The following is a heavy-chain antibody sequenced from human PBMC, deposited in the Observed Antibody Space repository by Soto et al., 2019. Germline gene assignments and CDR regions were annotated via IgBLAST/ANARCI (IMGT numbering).Heavy chain of an antibody. CDR3: ASGDAWEALLAH. D-gene: IGHD4-17*01. CDR1: GASINSGGYY. CDR2: IYFSVST. Sequence: QVQLQESGPGLVKPSETLSLTCTVSGASINSGGYYWSWIRQLPGKGLEWIGYIYFSVSTYYNPSLESRVTIALDTSQNQFSLKLSSVTAADTAMYFCASGDAWEALLAHWGQGSLVTVSS. V-gene: IGHV4-31*03. J-gene: IGHJ4*02.